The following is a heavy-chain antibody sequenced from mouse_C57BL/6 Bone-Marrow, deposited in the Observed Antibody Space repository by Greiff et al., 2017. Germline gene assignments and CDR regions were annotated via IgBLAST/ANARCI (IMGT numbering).Heavy chain of an antibody. D-gene: IGHD1-1*02. CDR1: GYNFNSYW. CDR2: IDPSDSYT. Sequence: QVQLQQPGAELVRPGTSVKLSCKASGYNFNSYWMHWVKQRPGQGLEWIGMIDPSDSYTNYNQKFKGKATLTVDTSSSTAYMQRSSLSSEDAAVYYCARRVDCYFDYWGQGTTLTVSS. V-gene: IGHV1-59*01. CDR3: ARRVDCYFDY. J-gene: IGHJ2*01.